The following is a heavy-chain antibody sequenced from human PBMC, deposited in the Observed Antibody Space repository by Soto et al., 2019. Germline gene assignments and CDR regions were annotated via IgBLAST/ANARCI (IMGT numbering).Heavy chain of an antibody. CDR3: ARLDYYDSSAFDC. CDR1: GYTFTSYD. Sequence: ASVKVSCEASGYTFTSYDINWVRQATGQGLEWMGWMNPNSGNTGYAQKFQGRVTMTRNTSISTAYMELSSLRSEDTAVYYCARLDYYDSSAFDCWGQGTLVTVSS. V-gene: IGHV1-8*01. J-gene: IGHJ4*02. D-gene: IGHD3-22*01. CDR2: MNPNSGNT.